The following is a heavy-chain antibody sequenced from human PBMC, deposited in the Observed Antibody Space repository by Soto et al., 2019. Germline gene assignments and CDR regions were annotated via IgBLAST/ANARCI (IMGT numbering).Heavy chain of an antibody. Sequence: GASVRVSCKASGGTFSSYAISWVRQAPGQGLEWMGGIIPIFGTANYAQKFQGRVTITADESTSTAYMELSSLRSEDTAVYYCDLAETLTDDAFDIWGQGTMVTVSS. CDR1: GGTFSSYA. CDR2: IIPIFGTA. D-gene: IGHD6-13*01. CDR3: DLAETLTDDAFDI. J-gene: IGHJ3*02. V-gene: IGHV1-69*13.